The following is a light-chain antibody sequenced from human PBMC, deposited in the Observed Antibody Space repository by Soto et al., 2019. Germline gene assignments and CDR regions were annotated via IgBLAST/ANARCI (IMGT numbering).Light chain of an antibody. J-gene: IGKJ1*01. CDR2: AAS. Sequence: AIRMTQSPSSLSASTGDRVTITCRASQGISSYLAWYQQKPGKAPKLLIYAASTLHSGVPSRFSGSGSGTDFTLTISCQQYEYFATYYCQQYYSYPRTFGQGTKVEIK. V-gene: IGKV1-8*01. CDR1: QGISSY. CDR3: QQYYSYPRT.